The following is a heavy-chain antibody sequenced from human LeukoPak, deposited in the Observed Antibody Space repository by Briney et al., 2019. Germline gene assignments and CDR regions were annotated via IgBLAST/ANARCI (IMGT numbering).Heavy chain of an antibody. CDR2: VNGRGATT. CDR1: GFTFSDYA. CDR3: AKAPATGEGYYFYYMDV. D-gene: IGHD7-27*01. V-gene: IGHV3-23*01. Sequence: GGSLRLSCAASGFASGFTFSDYAVSWVRQAPGKGPEWVASVNGRGATTYYADSVRGRFTISRDNSKNTLYLQMVSLGADDTAIYFCAKAPATGEGYYFYYMDVWGKGTTVTVSS. J-gene: IGHJ6*03.